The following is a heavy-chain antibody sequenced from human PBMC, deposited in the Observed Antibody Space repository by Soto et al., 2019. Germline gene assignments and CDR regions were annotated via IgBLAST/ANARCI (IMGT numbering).Heavy chain of an antibody. V-gene: IGHV3-74*01. CDR3: ARGGPDNWSDGHFDY. D-gene: IGHD1-20*01. CDR1: GLTFGTYW. CDR2: INGDGRST. Sequence: EVQLVESGGGLVQPGGSLRLSCAASGLTFGTYWIHWVRQAPGKGLVWVSRINGDGRSTSYADSMKGRFTISRDNTKNTLYLQMNSLRAEDTAVYYCARGGPDNWSDGHFDYWGQGTLVTVSS. J-gene: IGHJ4*02.